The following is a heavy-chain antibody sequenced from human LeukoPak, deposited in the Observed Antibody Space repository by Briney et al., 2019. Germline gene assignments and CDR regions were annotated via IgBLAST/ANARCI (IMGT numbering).Heavy chain of an antibody. Sequence: GGSLRLSCAASGFTFSSYAMHWVRQAPGKGLEWVAVISYDGSNKYYADSVKGRFTISRDNSKNTLYLQMNSLRAEDTAVYYCARVGDAFGIWGQGTMVTVSS. V-gene: IGHV3-30-3*01. CDR2: ISYDGSNK. J-gene: IGHJ3*02. CDR3: ARVGDAFGI. CDR1: GFTFSSYA.